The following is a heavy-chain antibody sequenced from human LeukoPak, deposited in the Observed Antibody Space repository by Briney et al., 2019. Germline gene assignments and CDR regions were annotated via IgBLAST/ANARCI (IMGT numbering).Heavy chain of an antibody. J-gene: IGHJ4*02. D-gene: IGHD3-10*01. CDR3: ATGEADYDY. CDR2: IYSGDKT. Sequence: GGSLRLSCVASGFTVSSNYMSWVRQAPGKGLEWVSDIYSGDKTYYADSVKGRFTISRDNSKNTLYLQMNTLRAEDTAVYYCATGEADYDYWGQGTLVTVSS. V-gene: IGHV3-53*01. CDR1: GFTVSSNY.